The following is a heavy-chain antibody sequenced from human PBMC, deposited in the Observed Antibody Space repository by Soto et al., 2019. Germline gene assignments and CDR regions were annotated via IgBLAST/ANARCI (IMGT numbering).Heavy chain of an antibody. Sequence: GGSLRLSCAASGFTFSSYGMHWVRQAPGKGLEWVAVISYDGSNKYYADSVKGRFTISRDNSKNTLYLQMNSLRAEDTAVYYCAKTNRGYCSSTSCYGPAHDAFESWGKGTMVPVSS. V-gene: IGHV3-30*18. CDR2: ISYDGSNK. J-gene: IGHJ3*02. CDR3: AKTNRGYCSSTSCYGPAHDAFES. D-gene: IGHD2-2*01. CDR1: GFTFSSYG.